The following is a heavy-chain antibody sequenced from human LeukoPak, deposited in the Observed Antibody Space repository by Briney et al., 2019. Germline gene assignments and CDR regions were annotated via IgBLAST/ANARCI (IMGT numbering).Heavy chain of an antibody. V-gene: IGHV4-61*02. CDR2: IYTSGST. J-gene: IGHJ4*02. D-gene: IGHD3-10*01. Sequence: SETLSLTCTVSGGSISSGSYYWSWIRQPAGKGLEWIGRIYTSGSTNYNPSLKSRVTISVDTSKNQFSLKLSPVTAADTAVYYCARDSYTMVRGNQEAISWPDYWGQGTLVTVSS. CDR1: GGSISSGSYY. CDR3: ARDSYTMVRGNQEAISWPDY.